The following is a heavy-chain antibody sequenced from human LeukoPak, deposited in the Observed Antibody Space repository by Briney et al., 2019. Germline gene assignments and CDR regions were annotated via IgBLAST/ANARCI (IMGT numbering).Heavy chain of an antibody. CDR1: GFTFSSYA. V-gene: IGHV3-23*01. J-gene: IGHJ4*02. CDR2: ISGRGGT. D-gene: IGHD3-22*01. CDR3: TTSLYYSDSVLYFH. Sequence: GGSLRLSCAASGFTFSSYAMSWVRQAPGKGLEWVSGISGRGGTDYADSVKGRFTISRDSSKNSLYLQMNSLRAEDTAVYYCTTSLYYSDSVLYFHWGQGTLVTVSS.